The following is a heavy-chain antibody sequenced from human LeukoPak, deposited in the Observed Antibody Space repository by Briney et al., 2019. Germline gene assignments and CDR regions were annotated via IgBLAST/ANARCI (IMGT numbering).Heavy chain of an antibody. Sequence: PSETLSLTCTVSGGSISSGSYYWSWIRQPAGKGLEWIGRIYTSGSTNYNPSLKSRVTISVDTSKNQFSLKLSSVTAADTAVYYCARDPIYLGGGSYFPFDYWGQGTLVTVSS. D-gene: IGHD1-26*01. CDR2: IYTSGST. J-gene: IGHJ4*02. CDR3: ARDPIYLGGGSYFPFDY. V-gene: IGHV4-61*02. CDR1: GGSISSGSYY.